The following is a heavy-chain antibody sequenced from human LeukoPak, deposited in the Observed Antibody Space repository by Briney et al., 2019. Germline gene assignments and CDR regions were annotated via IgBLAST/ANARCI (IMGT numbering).Heavy chain of an antibody. CDR2: ISGSGGST. V-gene: IGHV3-23*01. CDR3: AKFGGTTHYFDY. D-gene: IGHD3-16*01. J-gene: IGHJ4*02. CDR1: GFTFSSYA. Sequence: QSGGPLRLSCAASGFTFSSYAMSWVRQAPGKGLEWVSAISGSGGSTYYADSVKGRFTISRDNSKNTLYLQMNSLRAEDTAVYYCAKFGGTTHYFDYWGQGTLVTVSS.